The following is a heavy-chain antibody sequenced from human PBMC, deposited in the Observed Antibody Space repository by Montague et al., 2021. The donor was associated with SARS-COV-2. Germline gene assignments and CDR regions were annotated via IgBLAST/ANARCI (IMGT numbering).Heavy chain of an antibody. CDR3: ARAEYCSGGSCGYYYYGMDV. CDR1: GYTFTNYD. Sequence: SVKVSCKASGYTFTNYDINWVRQAPVQGLEWMGWMNPNNDNRGYXQKFEGRVTMTRSTSISTAYMELSSLRSEDTAVYYCARAEYCSGGSCGYYYYGMDVWGQGTSVTVSS. CDR2: MNPNNDNR. V-gene: IGHV1-8*01. J-gene: IGHJ6*02. D-gene: IGHD2-15*01.